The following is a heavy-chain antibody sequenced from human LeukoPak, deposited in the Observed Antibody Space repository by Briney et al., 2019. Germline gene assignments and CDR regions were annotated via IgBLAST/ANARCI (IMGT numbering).Heavy chain of an antibody. CDR1: GFTFSSYA. D-gene: IGHD3-3*01. Sequence: RSGGSLRLSCAASGFTFSSYAMSWVRQAPGKGLEWVSGINWNGGSTGYADSVKGRFTISRDNAKNSLYLQMNSLRAEDTALYYCARVNSRGLRFLEWLSHFDYWGQGTLVTVSS. J-gene: IGHJ4*02. V-gene: IGHV3-20*04. CDR2: INWNGGST. CDR3: ARVNSRGLRFLEWLSHFDY.